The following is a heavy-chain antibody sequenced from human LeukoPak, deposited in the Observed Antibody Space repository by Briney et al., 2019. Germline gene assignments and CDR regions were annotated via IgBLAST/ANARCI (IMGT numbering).Heavy chain of an antibody. CDR2: IYYSGST. J-gene: IGHJ6*03. CDR3: AREKWGGHYMEV. D-gene: IGHD1-26*01. CDR1: GVSINNYY. V-gene: IGHV4-59*01. Sequence: KPSETLSLTCSVSGVSINNYYWTWLRQPPGKGLEWIGYIYYSGSTNYNPSLKNRVTISVDTSNNQFSLKLTSLTAADTAVYYCAREKWGGHYMEVWGKGTTVTVSS.